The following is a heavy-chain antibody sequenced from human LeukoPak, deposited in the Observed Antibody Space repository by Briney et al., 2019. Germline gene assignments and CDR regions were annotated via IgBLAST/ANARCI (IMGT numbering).Heavy chain of an antibody. CDR2: IRYDGSNK. Sequence: GGSLRLSCAASGFTFSSYGMHWVRQAPGKGLEWVAFIRYDGSNKYYADSVKGRFTISRDNSKNTLYLQMNSPRAEDTAVYYCAKENLTSLFDYWGQGTLVTVSS. D-gene: IGHD3-9*01. CDR1: GFTFSSYG. J-gene: IGHJ4*02. V-gene: IGHV3-30*02. CDR3: AKENLTSLFDY.